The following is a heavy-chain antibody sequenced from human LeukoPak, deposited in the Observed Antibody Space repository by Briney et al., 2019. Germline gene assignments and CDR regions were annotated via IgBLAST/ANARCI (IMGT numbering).Heavy chain of an antibody. CDR1: GFTFSNAW. D-gene: IGHD2-8*01. Sequence: GGSLRLSCAASGFTFSNAWMSWVRQAPGKGLEWVGRIKSKTDGGTTDYAAPVKGRFTISRDDSKNTPYLQMNSLKTEDTAVYYCTTDRRTNGVIDGFDYWGQGTLVTVSS. CDR2: IKSKTDGGTT. V-gene: IGHV3-15*01. CDR3: TTDRRTNGVIDGFDY. J-gene: IGHJ4*02.